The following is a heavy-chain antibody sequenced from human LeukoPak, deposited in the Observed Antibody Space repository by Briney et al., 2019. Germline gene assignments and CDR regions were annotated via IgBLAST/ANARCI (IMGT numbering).Heavy chain of an antibody. J-gene: IGHJ4*02. Sequence: SETLSLTCVVYGGSFSGDYWSWIRQPPGRGLEWIGEINHSGRTNYNPSLKSRVTISVHTSKNQFSLKLSSVTAADTAVYYCAREGFGELSHFDYWGQGTLVTVSS. D-gene: IGHD3-10*01. V-gene: IGHV4-34*01. CDR1: GGSFSGDY. CDR2: INHSGRT. CDR3: AREGFGELSHFDY.